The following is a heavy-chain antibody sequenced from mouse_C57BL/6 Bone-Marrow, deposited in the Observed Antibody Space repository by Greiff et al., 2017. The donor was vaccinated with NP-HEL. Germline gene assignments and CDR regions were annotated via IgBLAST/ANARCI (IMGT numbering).Heavy chain of an antibody. V-gene: IGHV1-22*01. D-gene: IGHD1-3*01. Sequence: VQLQQSGPELVKPGASVKMSCKASGYTFTDYNMHWVKQSHGKSLEWIGYINPNNGGTSYNQKFKGKATLTVNTSSSTAYMELRSLTSEDSAVYCCARSGALYYFDYWGQGTTLTVSS. CDR3: ARSGALYYFDY. J-gene: IGHJ2*01. CDR1: GYTFTDYN. CDR2: INPNNGGT.